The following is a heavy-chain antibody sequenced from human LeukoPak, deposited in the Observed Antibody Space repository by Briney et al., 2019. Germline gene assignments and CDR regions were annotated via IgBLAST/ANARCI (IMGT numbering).Heavy chain of an antibody. CDR1: GYTFTRYY. D-gene: IGHD6-19*01. Sequence: GASVKVSRKASGYTFTRYYMHWVRQAPGQGLEWMGIINPSGGSTSYAQKLQGRGTMTTDTSTSTAYMELRSLRSDDTAVYYCARTLEPGIAVAGKPAGYWGQGTLVTVSS. V-gene: IGHV1-46*01. J-gene: IGHJ4*02. CDR3: ARTLEPGIAVAGKPAGY. CDR2: INPSGGST.